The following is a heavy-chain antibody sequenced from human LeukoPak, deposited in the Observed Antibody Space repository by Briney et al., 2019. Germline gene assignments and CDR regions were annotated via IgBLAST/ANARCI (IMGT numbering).Heavy chain of an antibody. D-gene: IGHD3-9*01. CDR1: GYIFTNYG. J-gene: IGHJ4*02. CDR2: ISGYNGYT. CDR3: ARDGRVYYDILTGYLVY. Sequence: GASVKVSCKPSGYIFTNYGISWVRQAPGQGLEWMGWISGYNGYTNHAQKLQGRVTMTTDTSTSTAYMELSSLRSEDTAVYYCARDGRVYYDILTGYLVYWGQGTLVTVSS. V-gene: IGHV1-18*01.